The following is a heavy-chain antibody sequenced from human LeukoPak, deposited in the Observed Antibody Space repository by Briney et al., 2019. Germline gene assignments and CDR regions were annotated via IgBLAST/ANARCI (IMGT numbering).Heavy chain of an antibody. CDR3: VRRSGLYFDY. CDR1: GFTFSSYA. D-gene: IGHD1-26*01. J-gene: IGHJ4*02. V-gene: IGHV3-64D*09. CDR2: ISSNGGNT. Sequence: GGSLRLSCSGSGFTFSSYAIHWVRQAPGKGLQYVSGISSNGGNTYNADSVKGRFTISRDNSKNTVDLQMSSLRAEDTAVYYCVRRSGLYFDYWGQGTLVTVSS.